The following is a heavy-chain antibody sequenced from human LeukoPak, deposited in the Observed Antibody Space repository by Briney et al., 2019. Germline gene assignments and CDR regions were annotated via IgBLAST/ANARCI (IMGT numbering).Heavy chain of an antibody. V-gene: IGHV1-2*02. CDR1: GYTFTGYY. CDR3: ARALFSGIALF. Sequence: ASVKVSCKASGYTFTGYYMHWVRQAPGQGLEWMGWINPNSGGTNYAQKFQGRVTTTTDTSISTAYMELSRLRSDDTAVYYCARALFSGIALFWGQGATVTVSS. J-gene: IGHJ6*02. CDR2: INPNSGGT. D-gene: IGHD6-13*01.